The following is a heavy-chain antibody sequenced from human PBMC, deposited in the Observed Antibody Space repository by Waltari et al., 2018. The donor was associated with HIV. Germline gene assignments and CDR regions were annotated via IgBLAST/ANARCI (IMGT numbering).Heavy chain of an antibody. CDR3: ARRNYYDSSGFPKDAYYFDY. Sequence: QLQLQESGPGLVKPSETLSLTCTVSGGSISSSSYYWGWIRQPPGKGPEWIGSIYYSGSTYYNPSLKSRVTISVDTSKNQFSLKLSSVTAADTAVYYCARRNYYDSSGFPKDAYYFDYWGQGTLVTVSS. J-gene: IGHJ4*02. CDR2: IYYSGST. CDR1: GGSISSSSYY. D-gene: IGHD3-22*01. V-gene: IGHV4-39*01.